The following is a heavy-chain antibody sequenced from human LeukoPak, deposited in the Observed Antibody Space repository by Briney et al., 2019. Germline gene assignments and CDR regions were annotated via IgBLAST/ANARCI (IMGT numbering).Heavy chain of an antibody. J-gene: IGHJ3*02. CDR1: GGSISSSSYY. CDR2: IYYSGST. D-gene: IGHD3-9*01. V-gene: IGHV4-39*07. CDR3: ARSAPFLTGYTLGAFDI. Sequence: PSETLSLTCTVSGGSISSSSYYWGWIRQPPGKGLEWIGSIYYSGSTYYNPSLKSRVTISVDTSKNQFSLELSSVTAADTAVYYCARSAPFLTGYTLGAFDIWGQGTMVTVSS.